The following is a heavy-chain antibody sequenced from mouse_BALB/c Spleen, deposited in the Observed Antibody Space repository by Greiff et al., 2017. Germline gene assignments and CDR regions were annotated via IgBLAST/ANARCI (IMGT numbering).Heavy chain of an antibody. Sequence: EVQLVESGGGLVQPKGSLKLSCAASGFTFNTYAMNWVRQAPGKGLEWVARIRSKSNNYATYYADSVKDRFTISRDDSQSMLYLQMNNLKTEDTAMYYCVRHERLRRGYAMDYWGQGTSVTVSS. CDR2: IRSKSNNYAT. V-gene: IGHV10-1*02. D-gene: IGHD2-4*01. J-gene: IGHJ4*01. CDR3: VRHERLRRGYAMDY. CDR1: GFTFNTYA.